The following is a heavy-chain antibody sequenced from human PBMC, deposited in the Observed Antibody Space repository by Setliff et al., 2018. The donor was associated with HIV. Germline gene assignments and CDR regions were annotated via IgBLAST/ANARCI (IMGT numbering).Heavy chain of an antibody. J-gene: IGHJ5*02. Sequence: SETLSLTCTVSGGSFSTYYWSWIRQPAGEGLEYIGRVHSTGTTIYNPSLGDRVTMSVDTSNNQFSLSLRSVTAADTAIYYCARSIHGGGSEPFDTWGQGILVTVSS. CDR3: ARSIHGGGSEPFDT. CDR2: VHSTGTT. V-gene: IGHV4-4*07. D-gene: IGHD3-10*01. CDR1: GGSFSTYY.